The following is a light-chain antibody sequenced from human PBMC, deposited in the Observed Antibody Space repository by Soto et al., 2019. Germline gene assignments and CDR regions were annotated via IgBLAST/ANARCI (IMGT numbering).Light chain of an antibody. V-gene: IGLV2-8*01. Sequence: QSALTQPASVSGSPGQSITISCTGSGRDIGAYDYVSWYQQHPGKAPKLLIYGVTKRPSEVPDRFSGSKSGNTASLTVSGLQAEDEADYFCCSHAGDNTYVFGTGTKLTVL. CDR2: GVT. J-gene: IGLJ1*01. CDR1: GRDIGAYDY. CDR3: CSHAGDNTYV.